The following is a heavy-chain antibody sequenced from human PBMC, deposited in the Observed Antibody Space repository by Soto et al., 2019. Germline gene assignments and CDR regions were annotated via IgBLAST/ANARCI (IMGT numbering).Heavy chain of an antibody. J-gene: IGHJ4*01. CDR2: IYSGGST. CDR3: ATETGCQVGGIPYYYFDY. V-gene: IGHV3-66*01. Sequence: GGSLRLSCAASGFTVSNNYMSWVRQAPGKGLEWVSVIYSGGSTYYADSVKGRFTISRDNSKNMLYLQMNSLRAEDTALYYCATETGCQVGGIPYYYFDYWGQGTLVTVSS. D-gene: IGHD1-26*01. CDR1: GFTVSNNY.